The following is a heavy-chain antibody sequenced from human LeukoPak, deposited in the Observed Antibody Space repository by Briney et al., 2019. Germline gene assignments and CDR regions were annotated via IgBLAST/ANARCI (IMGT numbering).Heavy chain of an antibody. CDR2: IYPGDSDT. Sequence: GESLKISCKGSGYSFTSYWIGWVRQMPGKGLEWMGIIYPGDSDTRYSPSFQGQVTISADKSISTAYLQWSSLKASDTAMYDCARQPFYCSGGSCYDFDYWGQGTLVTVSS. CDR3: ARQPFYCSGGSCYDFDY. J-gene: IGHJ4*02. CDR1: GYSFTSYW. V-gene: IGHV5-51*01. D-gene: IGHD2-15*01.